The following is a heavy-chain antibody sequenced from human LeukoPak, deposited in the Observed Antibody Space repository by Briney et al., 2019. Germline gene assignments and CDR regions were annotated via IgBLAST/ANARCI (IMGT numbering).Heavy chain of an antibody. Sequence: PGGSLRLSCAASGFTFSSYCMSWVRQAPGKGLEWVANIKQDGSEKYYVDSVKGRFTISRDNAKNSLYLQMNSLRAEDTAVYYCARDGNVLRYFDWLLGSTEPFDYWGQGTLVTVSS. CDR2: IKQDGSEK. V-gene: IGHV3-7*01. CDR3: ARDGNVLRYFDWLLGSTEPFDY. CDR1: GFTFSSYC. J-gene: IGHJ4*02. D-gene: IGHD3-9*01.